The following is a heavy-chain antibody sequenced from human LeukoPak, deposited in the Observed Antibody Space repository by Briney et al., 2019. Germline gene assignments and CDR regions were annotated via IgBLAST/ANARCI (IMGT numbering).Heavy chain of an antibody. CDR1: GFTFNTYS. Sequence: GGSLRLSCPASGFTFNTYSMTWVRQAPGKGLEWVASISSRSNYIYYADSVKGRFTISRDNAKNSLYLQMNSLRAEDTAVYYCARVEIAVADMGRLILSGGDYWGQGTRVTASS. D-gene: IGHD6-19*01. J-gene: IGHJ4*02. CDR2: ISSRSNYI. CDR3: ARVEIAVADMGRLILSGGDY. V-gene: IGHV3-21*01.